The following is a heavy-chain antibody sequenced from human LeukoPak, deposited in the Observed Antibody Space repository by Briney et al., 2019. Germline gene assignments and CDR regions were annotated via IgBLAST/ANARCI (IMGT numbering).Heavy chain of an antibody. J-gene: IGHJ4*02. CDR3: ARHRGSSWYSGRGDFFDY. V-gene: IGHV4-34*01. CDR1: GGSFSGYY. CDR2: INHSGST. Sequence: SETLSLTCAVYGGSFSGYYWSWIRQPPGKGLEWIGEINHSGSTNYNPSLKSRVTVSLDTSKHQFSLKLTSVTAADTAVYYCARHRGSSWYSGRGDFFDYWGQGTLVSVSS. D-gene: IGHD6-13*01.